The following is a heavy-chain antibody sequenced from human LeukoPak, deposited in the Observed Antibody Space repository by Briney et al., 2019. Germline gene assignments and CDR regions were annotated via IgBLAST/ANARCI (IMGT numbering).Heavy chain of an antibody. CDR2: ISSSSSYI. CDR1: GFTFSSYA. D-gene: IGHD3-22*01. J-gene: IGHJ3*02. V-gene: IGHV3-21*01. CDR3: ARGVTMIVVVTYAFDI. Sequence: GGSLRLSCAASGFTFSSYAMSWVRQAPGKGLEWVSSISSSSSYIYYADSVKGRFTISRDNAKNSLYLQMNSLRAEDTAVYYCARGVTMIVVVTYAFDIWGQGTMVTVSS.